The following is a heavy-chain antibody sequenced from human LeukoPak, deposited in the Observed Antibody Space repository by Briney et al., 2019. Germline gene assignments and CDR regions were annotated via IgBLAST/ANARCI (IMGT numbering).Heavy chain of an antibody. V-gene: IGHV3-30*02. D-gene: IGHD3-10*01. CDR1: GFSFSDFD. J-gene: IGHJ4*02. CDR3: AIIPLGGRFDY. Sequence: GGSRRLSCATSGFSFSDFDMQWVRQAPGQGLEWVAFIRSDGSDTYYGDSVKGRFTVSRDNSKKILHLQMNSLRPGDTAVYYCAIIPLGGRFDYWGQGTLVIVSS. CDR2: IRSDGSDT.